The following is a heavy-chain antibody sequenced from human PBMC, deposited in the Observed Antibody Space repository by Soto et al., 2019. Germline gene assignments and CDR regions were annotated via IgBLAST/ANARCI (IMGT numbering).Heavy chain of an antibody. J-gene: IGHJ4*02. CDR3: ARDFYGGFSYGPGDN. Sequence: GGSLRLSCVASGFTFWGDWMRWVRQAPGKGLEWVANIKQDGSAKRYLDSVRGRFTISRDNSKNSVYLQMNSLRAEDTALYYCARDFYGGFSYGPGDNWGQGTLVTVSS. D-gene: IGHD2-15*01. V-gene: IGHV3-7*01. CDR1: GFTFWGDW. CDR2: IKQDGSAK.